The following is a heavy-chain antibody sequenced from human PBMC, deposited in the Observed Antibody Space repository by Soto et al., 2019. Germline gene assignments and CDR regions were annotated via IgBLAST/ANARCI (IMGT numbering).Heavy chain of an antibody. Sequence: QVQLQQWGAGLLKPSETLSLTCAVYGGSFSGSYWNWIRQPPGKGLEWIGEINQSGSTNYNPSLKSRVTISVDTSKNQFSLKLSSVTAADSAVYYCARVVGSSGWYYGSFDIWCPGTMVTVSS. CDR3: ARVVGSSGWYYGSFDI. CDR1: GGSFSGSY. J-gene: IGHJ3*02. V-gene: IGHV4-34*01. D-gene: IGHD6-19*01. CDR2: INQSGST.